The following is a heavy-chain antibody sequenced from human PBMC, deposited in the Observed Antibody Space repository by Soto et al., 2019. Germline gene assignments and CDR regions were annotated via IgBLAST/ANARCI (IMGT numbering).Heavy chain of an antibody. Sequence: ASVKVSCKXSGYTFTGYYMHWVRQAPGQGLEWMGWINPNSGGTNYAQKSQGRVTMTRDTSISTAYMELSRLRSDDTAVYYCARVPGYSSSWYYFDYWGRGTLVTVSS. D-gene: IGHD6-13*01. CDR2: INPNSGGT. J-gene: IGHJ4*02. CDR1: GYTFTGYY. V-gene: IGHV1-2*02. CDR3: ARVPGYSSSWYYFDY.